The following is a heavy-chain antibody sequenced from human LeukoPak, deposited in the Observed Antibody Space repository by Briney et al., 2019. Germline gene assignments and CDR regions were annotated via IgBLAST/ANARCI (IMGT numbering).Heavy chain of an antibody. D-gene: IGHD3-10*01. V-gene: IGHV4-4*02. Sequence: SGTLSLTCAVSGGSISSSNWWSWVRQPPGKGLEWIGEIYHSGTTNYNPSLKSRVTISVDTSKNQFSLKLSSVTAADTAVYYCARDLRGYYGSGSYYPGWGQGTMVTVSS. J-gene: IGHJ3*01. CDR1: GGSISSSNW. CDR3: ARDLRGYYGSGSYYPG. CDR2: IYHSGTT.